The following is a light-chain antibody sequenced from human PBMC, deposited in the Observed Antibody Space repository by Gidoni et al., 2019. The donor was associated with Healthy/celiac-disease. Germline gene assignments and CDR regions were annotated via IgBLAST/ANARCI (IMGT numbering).Light chain of an antibody. CDR1: QSVISSY. CDR2: GAS. V-gene: IGKV3-20*01. J-gene: IGKJ1*01. Sequence: DIVLTQSPGSLSLSPGESATISSSPTQSVISSYLAWYQQKPGQAPKLLIYGASTMATGIPDRFSGSGSGTDFTLTISRLEPEDFAVYYCQQYGSSRWTFGQGTKVEIK. CDR3: QQYGSSRWT.